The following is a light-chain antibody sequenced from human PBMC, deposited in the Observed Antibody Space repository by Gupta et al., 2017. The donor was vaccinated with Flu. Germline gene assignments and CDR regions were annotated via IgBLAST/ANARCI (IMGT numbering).Light chain of an antibody. Sequence: PLSLSASVGDRVTITCQASQDITNYLSWFQQKPGKAPKVLIYDASKLETGVPSKFSGSGSGTDFTLTISSLEPEDTATYYCQQYDDFPITFGHGTKVDFK. J-gene: IGKJ3*01. CDR3: QQYDDFPIT. CDR1: QDITNY. CDR2: DAS. V-gene: IGKV1-33*01.